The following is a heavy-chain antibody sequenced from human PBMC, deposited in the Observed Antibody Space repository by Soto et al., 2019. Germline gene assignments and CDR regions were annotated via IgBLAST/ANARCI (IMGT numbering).Heavy chain of an antibody. Sequence: EVKLVESGGGLVQPGGSLRLSCAASGFTVSTKYMSWVRQAPGKGLECVSVIYSGGSTFYADSVRGRFTISRDNSKNTVNLQMNSLRAEDTAVYYCARDPWAADYWGQGTLVTVSS. CDR3: ARDPWAADY. D-gene: IGHD3-16*01. CDR1: GFTVSTKY. V-gene: IGHV3-66*01. CDR2: IYSGGST. J-gene: IGHJ4*02.